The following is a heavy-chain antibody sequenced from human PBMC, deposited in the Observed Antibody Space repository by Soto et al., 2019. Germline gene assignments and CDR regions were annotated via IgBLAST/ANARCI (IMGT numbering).Heavy chain of an antibody. CDR1: GFTFSSYW. CDR3: ARELIVGPAEYFQH. D-gene: IGHD1-26*01. V-gene: IGHV3-7*01. J-gene: IGHJ1*01. CDR2: INQDGSEK. Sequence: EVQLVESGGGLVQPGGSLRLSCAVSGFTFSSYWMSWVRQTPGKGLEWVANINQDGSEKYYVDSVKGRFTISRDNAKNSLYLQMNRLRAEDTAVYYWARELIVGPAEYFQHWGQGTLVTVSS.